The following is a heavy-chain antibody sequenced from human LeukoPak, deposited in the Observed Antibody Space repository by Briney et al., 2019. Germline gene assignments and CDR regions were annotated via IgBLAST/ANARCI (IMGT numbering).Heavy chain of an antibody. CDR2: INPNSGGT. CDR1: GYTFTGYY. CDR3: ARGPYDSSGYCWAELDC. J-gene: IGHJ4*02. D-gene: IGHD3-22*01. Sequence: GASVKVSCKASGYTFTGYYMHWVRQAPGQGLEWMGRINPNSGGTNYAQKFQGRVTMTRDTSISTAYMELSWLRSDDTAVYYCARGPYDSSGYCWAELDCWGQGTLVTVSS. V-gene: IGHV1-2*06.